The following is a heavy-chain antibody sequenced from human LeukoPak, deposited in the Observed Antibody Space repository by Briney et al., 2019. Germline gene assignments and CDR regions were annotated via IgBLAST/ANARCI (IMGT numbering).Heavy chain of an antibody. V-gene: IGHV4-4*07. CDR1: GSFISSYY. CDR2: IYTSGST. D-gene: IGHD6-19*01. Sequence: PSETLSLTCTVSGSFISSYYWSWIRQPAGKGPEWIGRIYTSGSTNYNPSLKSRVTMSVDTSKNQFSLKLSSVTAADTAVYYCARDSIAVAGDYYYGMDVWGQGTTVTVSS. CDR3: ARDSIAVAGDYYYGMDV. J-gene: IGHJ6*02.